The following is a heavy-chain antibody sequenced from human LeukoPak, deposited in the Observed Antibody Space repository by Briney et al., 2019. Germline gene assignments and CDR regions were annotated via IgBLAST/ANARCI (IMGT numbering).Heavy chain of an antibody. J-gene: IGHJ4*02. D-gene: IGHD3-22*01. CDR2: IIPIFGTA. Sequence: ASVKVSCKASGGTFSGYAISWVRQAPGQGLEWMGGIIPIFGTANYAQKFQGRVTITADESTSTAYMELSSLRSEDTAVYYCARTPPRLYDSSGYYYYFAYWGQGTLVTVSS. CDR3: ARTPPRLYDSSGYYYYFAY. V-gene: IGHV1-69*01. CDR1: GGTFSGYA.